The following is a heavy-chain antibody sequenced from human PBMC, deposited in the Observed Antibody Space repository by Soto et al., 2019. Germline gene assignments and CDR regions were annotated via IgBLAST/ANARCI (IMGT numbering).Heavy chain of an antibody. J-gene: IGHJ4*02. CDR3: ARIARDSSRYYPIGYFDY. CDR1: GGSISSSNW. D-gene: IGHD3-22*01. Sequence: QVQLQESGPGLVKPSGTLSLTCAVSGGSISSSNWWSWVRQPPGKGLEWIGEIHHSGSTNYNPSLKSRVTISVDKSKKEVSLKLSSVTAADTAVYYCARIARDSSRYYPIGYFDYWGQGTLVTVSS. V-gene: IGHV4-4*02. CDR2: IHHSGST.